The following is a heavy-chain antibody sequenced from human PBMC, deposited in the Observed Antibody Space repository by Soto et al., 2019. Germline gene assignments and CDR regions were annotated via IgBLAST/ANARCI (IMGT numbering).Heavy chain of an antibody. CDR1: GFTFSGSS. J-gene: IGHJ4*02. CDR3: TSPGVQ. D-gene: IGHD6-6*01. CDR2: IRSKANSYAT. Sequence: EVQLVESGGGLVQPGGSLKLSCAASGFTFSGSSMHWVRQASGKGLEWVGRIRSKANSYATTYAASVKGRFTISRDDSKTTAYLQMNSLKTEDTAVYYCTSPGVQGGQGTLAAVSS. V-gene: IGHV3-73*01.